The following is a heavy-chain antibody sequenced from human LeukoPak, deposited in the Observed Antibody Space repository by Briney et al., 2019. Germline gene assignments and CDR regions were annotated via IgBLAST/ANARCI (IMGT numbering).Heavy chain of an antibody. D-gene: IGHD3-16*02. J-gene: IGHJ4*02. V-gene: IGHV1-2*02. CDR1: GYTFTGYY. CDR2: ISTDSGVK. Sequence: AAVKVSCKASGYTFTGYYMHWVRQAPGQGPRSMGWISTDSGVKNYAPKYQGRVTMTRDTYISTAYMELRSLRSDDTAVYYCARASIMITFGGVIVGLYYFDYWGQGTLVSVSS. CDR3: ARASIMITFGGVIVGLYYFDY.